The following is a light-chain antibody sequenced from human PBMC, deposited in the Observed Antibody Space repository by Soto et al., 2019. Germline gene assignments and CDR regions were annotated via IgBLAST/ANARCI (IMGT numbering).Light chain of an antibody. V-gene: IGLV2-14*01. Sequence: QSALTQPASVSGSVGQSITISCTGTSSDVGGYDFVSWYQHHPGKAPKLIIYEVRTRPPGVSDRFSGSKSGNTASLTISGLQAEDEADYYCSSYTSDWGVFGTGTKVTVL. CDR3: SSYTSDWGV. J-gene: IGLJ1*01. CDR1: SSDVGGYDF. CDR2: EVR.